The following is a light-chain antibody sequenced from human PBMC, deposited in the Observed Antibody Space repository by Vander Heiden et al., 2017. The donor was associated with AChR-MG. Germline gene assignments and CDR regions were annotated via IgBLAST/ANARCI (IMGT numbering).Light chain of an antibody. J-gene: IGKJ4*01. CDR3: QQDNSYPLT. Sequence: DIQMTQSPSTLSASVGDRVTITCRASHNIYTWLAWHQHKPQKAPKLLIYKASSLESGVPSRFSGSGSGTEFTLTISSLQPDDFATYYCQQDNSYPLTFGGGTKVDIK. CDR2: KAS. V-gene: IGKV1-5*03. CDR1: HNIYTW.